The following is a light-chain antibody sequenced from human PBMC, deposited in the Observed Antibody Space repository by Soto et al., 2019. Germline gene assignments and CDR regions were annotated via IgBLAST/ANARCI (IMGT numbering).Light chain of an antibody. CDR1: SSDVGGYNY. Sequence: QSALTQPASVSGSPGQSITISCTGTSSDVGGYNYVSWYQQHPGKAPKLMIYEVSNRPSGVPDRFSGSKSGNTASLTISGLQAEDEADYYCCSYAGSYTYVFGIGTKLTVL. V-gene: IGLV2-11*01. CDR3: CSYAGSYTYV. CDR2: EVS. J-gene: IGLJ1*01.